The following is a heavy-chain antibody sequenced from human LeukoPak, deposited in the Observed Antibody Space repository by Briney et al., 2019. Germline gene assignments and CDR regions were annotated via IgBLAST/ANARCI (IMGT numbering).Heavy chain of an antibody. V-gene: IGHV3-23*01. D-gene: IGHD6-6*01. CDR3: AKDKGSSSPGRLYYYYYGMDV. Sequence: GGSLRLSCAASGFTFSSYAMSWVRQAPGKGLEWVSAISGSGGSTYYADSVKGRFTISRDNSKNTLYLQMNSLRAEDTAVYYCAKDKGSSSPGRLYYYYYGMDVWGQGTTVTVSS. CDR1: GFTFSSYA. CDR2: ISGSGGST. J-gene: IGHJ6*02.